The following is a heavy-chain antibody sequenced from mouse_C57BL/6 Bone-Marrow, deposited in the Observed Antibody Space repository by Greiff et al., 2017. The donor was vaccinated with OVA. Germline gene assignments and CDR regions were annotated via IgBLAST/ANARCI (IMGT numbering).Heavy chain of an antibody. CDR3: ARGVTPYYFDY. Sequence: EVHLVESGGDLVKPGGSLKLSCAASGFTFSSYGMSWVRPTPDKRLEWVATISSGGSYTYYPDSVKGRFTISRNNAKNTLYLQMSRMKSEDTAMYYGARGVTPYYFDYWGQGTTLTVAA. CDR2: ISSGGSYT. V-gene: IGHV5-6*01. CDR1: GFTFSSYG. J-gene: IGHJ2*01. D-gene: IGHD2-2*01.